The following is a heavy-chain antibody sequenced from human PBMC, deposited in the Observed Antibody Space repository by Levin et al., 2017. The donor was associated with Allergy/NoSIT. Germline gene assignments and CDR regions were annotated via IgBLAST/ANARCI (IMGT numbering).Heavy chain of an antibody. J-gene: IGHJ4*02. CDR3: ARGSRDDYVWGSYRYLFDY. CDR1: GGSISSYY. D-gene: IGHD3-16*02. Sequence: PSETLSLTCTVSGGSISSYYWSWIRQPPGKGLEWIGYIYYSGSTNYNPSLKSRVTISVDTSKNQFSLKLSSVTAADTAVYYCARGSRDDYVWGSYRYLFDYWGQGTLVTVSS. V-gene: IGHV4-59*01. CDR2: IYYSGST.